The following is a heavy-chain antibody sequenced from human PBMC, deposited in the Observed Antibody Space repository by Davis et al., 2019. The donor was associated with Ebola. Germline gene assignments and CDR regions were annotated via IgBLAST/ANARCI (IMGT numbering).Heavy chain of an antibody. J-gene: IGHJ3*02. CDR1: GFTFSSYA. Sequence: GESLKISCAASGFTFSSYAMHWVRQAPGKGLEYVSAISSNGGSTYYANSVKGRFTISRDNSKNTLYLQMNSLRAEDTAVYYCARDPRIVGATDAFDIWGQGTMVTVSS. CDR2: ISSNGGST. V-gene: IGHV3-64*01. D-gene: IGHD1-26*01. CDR3: ARDPRIVGATDAFDI.